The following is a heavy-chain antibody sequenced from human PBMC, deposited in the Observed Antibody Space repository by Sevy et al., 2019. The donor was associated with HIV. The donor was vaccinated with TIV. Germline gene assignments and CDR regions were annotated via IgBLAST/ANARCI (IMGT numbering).Heavy chain of an antibody. V-gene: IGHV3-30-3*01. CDR2: ISNDGSNK. CDR1: GFTFSSYA. CDR3: AGLIAAAVDYYYYMDV. D-gene: IGHD6-13*01. Sequence: GGSLRLSCAASGFTFSSYAMHWVRQAPGKGLEWVAVISNDGSNKYYADSVKGRFTISRDNSKNTLYLQMNSLRAEDTDVYYCAGLIAAAVDYYYYMDVWGKGTTVTVSS. J-gene: IGHJ6*03.